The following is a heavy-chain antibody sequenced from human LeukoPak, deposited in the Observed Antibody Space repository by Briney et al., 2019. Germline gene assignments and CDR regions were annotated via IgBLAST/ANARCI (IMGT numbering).Heavy chain of an antibody. Sequence: GGSLRLSCAASEFSVGSNYMTWVRQAPGKGLEWVSLIYSGGSTYYADSVKGRFTISRDNSKNTLYLQMNSLRAEDTAVYYCARVGGSSSWYGYYYYMDVWGKGTTVTISS. CDR3: ARVGGSSSWYGYYYYMDV. V-gene: IGHV3-66*01. D-gene: IGHD6-13*01. CDR2: IYSGGST. CDR1: EFSVGSNY. J-gene: IGHJ6*03.